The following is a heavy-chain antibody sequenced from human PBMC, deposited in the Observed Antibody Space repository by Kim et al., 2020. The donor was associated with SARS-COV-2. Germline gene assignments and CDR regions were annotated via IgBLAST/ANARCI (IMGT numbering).Heavy chain of an antibody. V-gene: IGHV3-74*01. CDR3: ARDRDEWGDYYYGMDV. Sequence: GGSLRLSCAASGFTFSSYWMHWVRQAPGKGLVWVSRINSDGSSTSYADSVKGRFTISRDNAKNTLYLQMNSLRAEDTAVYYCARDRDEWGDYYYGMDVWGQGTTVTVSS. CDR1: GFTFSSYW. CDR2: INSDGSST. D-gene: IGHD1-26*01. J-gene: IGHJ6*02.